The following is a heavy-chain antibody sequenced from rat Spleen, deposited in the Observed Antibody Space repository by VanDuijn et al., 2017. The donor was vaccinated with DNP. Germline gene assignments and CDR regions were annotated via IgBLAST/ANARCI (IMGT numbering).Heavy chain of an antibody. CDR2: IKTDGGGT. J-gene: IGHJ4*01. Sequence: EVQLVETGGGLVQPGGSLKLSCVASGFTFSNYWMYWFRQAPGKGLEWVASIKTDGGGTYYPDSVKGRFTISRHNAENTVYLEMNSLRSEDTATYHCVKHLDAWGQGTSVTVSS. V-gene: IGHV5-58*01. CDR3: VKHLDA. CDR1: GFTFSNYW. D-gene: IGHD2-5*01.